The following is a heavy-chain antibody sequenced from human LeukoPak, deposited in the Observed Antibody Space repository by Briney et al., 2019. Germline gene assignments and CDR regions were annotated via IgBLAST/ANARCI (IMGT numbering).Heavy chain of an antibody. CDR3: ARTWGSSPYYFDY. CDR2: IYYSGTT. Sequence: PSETLSLTCTVSGGSISSGGYYWSWIRQHPGKRLEWIGYIYYSGTTYYNPSLKCRVTISVDTSKNQFSLKLSSVTAADTAVYYCARTWGSSPYYFDYWGQGTLVAVSS. CDR1: GGSISSGGYY. J-gene: IGHJ4*02. D-gene: IGHD3-16*01. V-gene: IGHV4-31*03.